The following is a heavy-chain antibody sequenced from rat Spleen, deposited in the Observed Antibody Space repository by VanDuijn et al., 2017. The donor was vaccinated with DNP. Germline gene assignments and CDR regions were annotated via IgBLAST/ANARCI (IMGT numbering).Heavy chain of an antibody. J-gene: IGHJ4*01. CDR1: GFSVGHYG. V-gene: IGHV2S8*01. Sequence: QVQLKESGPGLIQPSQTLSLTCTVSGFSVGHYGVTWVRQPPGKGLEWIAAISSGGSLYYNSTLKSRLRISRDTSKSQVFLKLNSLQTEDTATYYCARDLIIRDTTSAMDAWGQGTSVTVSS. D-gene: IGHD4-3*01. CDR3: ARDLIIRDTTSAMDA. CDR2: ISSGGSL.